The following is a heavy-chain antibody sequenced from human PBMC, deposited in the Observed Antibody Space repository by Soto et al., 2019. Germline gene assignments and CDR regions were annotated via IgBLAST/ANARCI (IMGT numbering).Heavy chain of an antibody. CDR3: ARLRRTYYDILTGYYTPYYFDY. CDR1: GFSLSNARMG. CDR2: IFSNDEK. Sequence: QVTLKESGPVLVKPTETLTLTCTVSGFSLSNARMGVSWIRQPPGKALEWLAHIFSNDEKSYSTSLKSRLTISKDTSKRQVVLTMTNMDPLDTATYYCARLRRTYYDILTGYYTPYYFDYWGQGTLVTVSS. J-gene: IGHJ4*02. V-gene: IGHV2-26*01. D-gene: IGHD3-9*01.